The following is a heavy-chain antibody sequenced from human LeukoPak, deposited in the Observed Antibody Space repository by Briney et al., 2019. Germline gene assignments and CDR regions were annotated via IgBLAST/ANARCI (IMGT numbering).Heavy chain of an antibody. Sequence: ASVKVSCKASGGTFSSYAISWVRQAPGQGLEWMGGIIPIFGTANYAQKLQGRVTITADESTSTAYMELSSLRSEDTAVYYCARGYCGGDCHRGDAFDIWGQGTMVTVSS. D-gene: IGHD2-21*01. CDR1: GGTFSSYA. J-gene: IGHJ3*02. CDR3: ARGYCGGDCHRGDAFDI. CDR2: IIPIFGTA. V-gene: IGHV1-69*13.